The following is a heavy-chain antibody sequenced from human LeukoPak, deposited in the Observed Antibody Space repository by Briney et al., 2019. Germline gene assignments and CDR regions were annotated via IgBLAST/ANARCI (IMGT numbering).Heavy chain of an antibody. CDR3: ARSPYTSGSLFYLDY. V-gene: IGHV1-46*01. J-gene: IGHJ4*02. CDR2: INPAAGIT. Sequence: ASVKVTCKASGYTFTYYYIHCMRQAPGQGLEWMGIINPAAGITTYAQKFQGRVTLTRDTSTSTVYMELTSLRSEDTAVYYCARSPYTSGSLFYLDYWGRGTLVTVSS. D-gene: IGHD3-22*01. CDR1: GYTFTYYY.